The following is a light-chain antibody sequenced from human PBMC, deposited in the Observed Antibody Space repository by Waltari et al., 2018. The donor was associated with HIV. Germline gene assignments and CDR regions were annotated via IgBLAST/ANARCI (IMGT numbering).Light chain of an antibody. J-gene: IGKJ2*01. V-gene: IGKV1-5*03. Sequence: DIQMTQSPSTLSASIAASVTITCRASQTIDNWLAWYQQKPGSAPKVIISKASILEGEVSSRFSGSGFGTEFTLTIRSLQPDDFATYYCQQYKTYCSFGQGT. CDR2: KAS. CDR3: QQYKTYCS. CDR1: QTIDNW.